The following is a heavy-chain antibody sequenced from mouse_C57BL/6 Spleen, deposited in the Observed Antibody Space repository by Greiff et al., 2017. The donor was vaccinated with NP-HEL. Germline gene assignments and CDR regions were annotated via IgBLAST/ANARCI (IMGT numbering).Heavy chain of an antibody. V-gene: IGHV1-85*01. CDR3: ARKADYYGRYWYFDV. CDR1: GYTFTSYD. CDR2: IYPRDGST. Sequence: QVQLQQSGPELVKPGASVKLSCKASGYTFTSYDINWVKQRPGQGLEWIGWIYPRDGSTKYNEKFKGKATLTVDTSSSTAYMELHSLTSEDSAVYFCARKADYYGRYWYFDVWGTGTTVTVSS. J-gene: IGHJ1*03. D-gene: IGHD1-1*01.